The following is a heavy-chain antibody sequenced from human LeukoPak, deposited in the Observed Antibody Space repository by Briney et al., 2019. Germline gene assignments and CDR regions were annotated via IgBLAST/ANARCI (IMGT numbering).Heavy chain of an antibody. Sequence: SVKVSCKASGGTFSSYAISWVRQAPGQGLEWMGRFIPILGIANYAQKFQGRVTITADKSTSTAYMELSSLRSEDTAVYYCARGSPYSSGYYQTFDPWGQGTLVTVSS. CDR1: GGTFSSYA. V-gene: IGHV1-69*04. CDR2: FIPILGIA. J-gene: IGHJ5*02. CDR3: ARGSPYSSGYYQTFDP. D-gene: IGHD3-22*01.